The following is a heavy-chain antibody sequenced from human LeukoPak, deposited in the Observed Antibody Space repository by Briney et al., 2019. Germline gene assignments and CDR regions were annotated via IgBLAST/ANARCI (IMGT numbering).Heavy chain of an antibody. Sequence: PGGSLRLSCAASGFTFSSYSMNWVRQAPGKGLEWVANIKQDGSEKYYGDSVKGRFTISRDNAKNSLFLQMNSLGVEDTAFYYCARAHYGDPYPNDIWGQGTLVTVSS. CDR3: ARAHYGDPYPNDI. D-gene: IGHD4-17*01. CDR1: GFTFSSYS. CDR2: IKQDGSEK. V-gene: IGHV3-7*01. J-gene: IGHJ4*02.